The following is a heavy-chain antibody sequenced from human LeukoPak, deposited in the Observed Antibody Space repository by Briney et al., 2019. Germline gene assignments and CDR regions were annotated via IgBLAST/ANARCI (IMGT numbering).Heavy chain of an antibody. CDR1: GFTFISYW. D-gene: IGHD3-22*01. CDR2: IKQDGSEK. CDR3: AREWIVVVITAFDI. Sequence: GGSLRLSCTASGFTFISYWMSWVRQAPGKGLEGVADIKQDGSEKYYADSVKGRFTISRDNAKNSLYLQMNSLRAEDTSVCYCAREWIVVVITAFDIWGQGTMVTVSS. V-gene: IGHV3-7*01. J-gene: IGHJ3*02.